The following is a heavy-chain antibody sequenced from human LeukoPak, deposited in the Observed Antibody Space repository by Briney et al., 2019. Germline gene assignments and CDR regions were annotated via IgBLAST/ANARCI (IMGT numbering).Heavy chain of an antibody. D-gene: IGHD1-26*01. Sequence: GGSLRLSCAASGFSFSSYEMNWVRQAPGKGLEWVSYMSSSGGTIYYADSVKGRFTISRDNGKNSLYLQMNSLRAEDTAVYYCARGMTGSYFGHFDYWGQGTLVTVSS. V-gene: IGHV3-48*03. CDR3: ARGMTGSYFGHFDY. CDR1: GFSFSSYE. J-gene: IGHJ4*02. CDR2: MSSSGGTI.